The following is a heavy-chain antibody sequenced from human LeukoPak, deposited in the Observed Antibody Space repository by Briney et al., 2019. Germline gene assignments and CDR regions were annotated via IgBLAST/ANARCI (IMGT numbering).Heavy chain of an antibody. CDR2: ISAYNGNT. CDR3: ARDDRPYSSGWLYYGMDV. CDR1: GYTFTSYG. V-gene: IGHV1-18*01. J-gene: IGHJ6*02. D-gene: IGHD6-19*01. Sequence: ASVKVSCKASGYTFTSYGISWVRQAPGQGLEWMGWISAYNGNTNYAQKLQGRVTMTTDTSTSTAYMELRSLRSDDTAVYYCARDDRPYSSGWLYYGMDVWGQGTTVTASS.